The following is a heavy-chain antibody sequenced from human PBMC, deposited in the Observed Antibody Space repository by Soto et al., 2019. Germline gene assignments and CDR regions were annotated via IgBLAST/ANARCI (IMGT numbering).Heavy chain of an antibody. CDR1: GFTFSSYA. Sequence: GGSMRLSCAASGFTFSSYAMSWVRQAPGKGLEWVAAISGSGGSKYYADSVKGRFTISRDNSKSTMYLQMNSLRAEDTAVYYCAREGPSSGWYYFGYWGQGTLVTVSS. CDR2: ISGSGGSK. J-gene: IGHJ4*02. CDR3: AREGPSSGWYYFGY. D-gene: IGHD6-19*01. V-gene: IGHV3-23*01.